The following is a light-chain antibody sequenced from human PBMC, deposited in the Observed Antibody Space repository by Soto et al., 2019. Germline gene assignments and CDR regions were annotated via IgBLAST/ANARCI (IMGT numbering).Light chain of an antibody. V-gene: IGKV3-11*01. CDR1: QSVSSD. CDR3: QQRSNWPT. J-gene: IGKJ5*01. Sequence: EIVLTQSPATLSLSPGERVILSCRASQSVSSDLAWYQQKPGQAPRLLIYDAYNRATGIPARFSGSGSGTDFTLTISSLQPDDFAVYYCQQRSNWPTFGQGTRLEIK. CDR2: DAY.